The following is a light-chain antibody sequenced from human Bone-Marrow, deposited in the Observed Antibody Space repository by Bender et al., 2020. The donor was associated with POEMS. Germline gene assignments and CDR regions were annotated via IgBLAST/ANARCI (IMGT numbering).Light chain of an antibody. CDR2: NVS. V-gene: IGLV2-14*01. J-gene: IGLJ1*01. CDR1: SSDVGGYNY. CDR3: SSYTSDNTANV. Sequence: HSALTQPASVSGSPGQSITISCTGTSSDVGGYNYVSWYQQHPGKAPKLMIYNVSNRPSGVSNRFSGSKSANTASLTISGLQAEDEADYYCSSYTSDNTANVFGTGTTVTVL.